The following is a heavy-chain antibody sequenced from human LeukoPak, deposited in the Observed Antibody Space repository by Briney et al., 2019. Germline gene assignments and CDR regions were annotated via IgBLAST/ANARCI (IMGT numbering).Heavy chain of an antibody. D-gene: IGHD3-10*01. CDR2: INPSGGST. CDR1: GYTFTTYH. Sequence: ASVKVSCKASGYTFTTYHMHWVRQVPGQGLEWMGIINPSGGSTTYAQKFQGRLSMTRNTSTSTVYMELSSLRSEDTAMYYCARCLWFGELPPDYWGQGTLVTVSS. CDR3: ARCLWFGELPPDY. J-gene: IGHJ4*02. V-gene: IGHV1-46*01.